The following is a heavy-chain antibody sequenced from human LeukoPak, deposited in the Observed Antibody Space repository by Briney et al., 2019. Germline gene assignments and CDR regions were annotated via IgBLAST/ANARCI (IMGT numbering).Heavy chain of an antibody. CDR2: IYTSGST. D-gene: IGHD2-15*01. J-gene: IGHJ4*02. V-gene: IGHV4-61*02. CDR1: GGSISSGSYY. Sequence: PSETLSLTCTVSGGSISSGSYYWSWVRQPAGKGLEWIGRIYTSGSTNYNPSLKSRVTISVDTSKNQFSLKLSSVTAADTAVYYCARGSEILDYWGQGTLVTVSS. CDR3: ARGSEILDY.